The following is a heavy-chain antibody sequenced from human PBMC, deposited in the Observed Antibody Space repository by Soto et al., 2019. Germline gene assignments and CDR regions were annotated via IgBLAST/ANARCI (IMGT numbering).Heavy chain of an antibody. CDR3: ARDLMAHYDILTGHTEIYYYYYMDV. V-gene: IGHV1-46*03. D-gene: IGHD3-9*01. CDR2: INPSGGST. CDR1: GYTFTSYY. J-gene: IGHJ6*03. Sequence: GASVKVSCKASGYTFTSYYMHWVRQAPGQGLEWMGIINPSGGSTSYAQKFQGRVTMTRDTSTSTVYMELSSLRSEDTAVYYCARDLMAHYDILTGHTEIYYYYYMDVWGKGTTVTVSS.